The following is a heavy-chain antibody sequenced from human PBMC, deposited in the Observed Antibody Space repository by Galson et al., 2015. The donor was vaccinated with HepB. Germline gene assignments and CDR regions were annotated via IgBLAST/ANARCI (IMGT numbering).Heavy chain of an antibody. D-gene: IGHD6-6*01. J-gene: IGHJ4*02. CDR3: ARTYSSSSQTFFDY. V-gene: IGHV1-2*02. Sequence: SVKVSCKASGYTFTGYYMHWVRQAPGQGLEWMGWINPNSGGTNYAQKFQGRVTMTRDTSISTAYMELSRLRSDDTAVYYCARTYSSSSQTFFDYWGQGTLVTVSS. CDR2: INPNSGGT. CDR1: GYTFTGYY.